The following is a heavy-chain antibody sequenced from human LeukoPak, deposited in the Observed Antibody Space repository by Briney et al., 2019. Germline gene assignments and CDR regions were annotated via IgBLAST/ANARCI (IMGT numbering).Heavy chain of an antibody. CDR2: TYYRSKWYN. CDR3: ARGVVAPAADWYYYMDV. J-gene: IGHJ6*03. D-gene: IGHD2-2*01. V-gene: IGHV6-1*01. Sequence: SQTLSLTCAISGDSVSSDSAAWNWIRQSPSRGLEWLGRTYYRSKWYNDYAVSVKSRITINPDTSRNQFSLQLNSVTPEDTAVYYCARGVVAPAADWYYYMDVWGKGTTVTVSS. CDR1: GDSVSSDSAA.